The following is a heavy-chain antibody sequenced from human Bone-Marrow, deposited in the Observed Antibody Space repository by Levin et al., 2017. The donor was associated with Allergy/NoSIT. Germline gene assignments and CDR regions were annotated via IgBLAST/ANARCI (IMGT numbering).Heavy chain of an antibody. D-gene: IGHD5-24*01. Sequence: PGGSLRLSCAASGFTVSNNYMRWVRQAPGKGLEWVSHIYSGGDTDYADSVTGRFTVSRDTSKNTLYLQMNSLSAEDTAVYYCARDRDDWGQGTLVTVSS. V-gene: IGHV3-66*01. CDR3: ARDRDD. CDR2: IYSGGDT. CDR1: GFTVSNNY. J-gene: IGHJ4*02.